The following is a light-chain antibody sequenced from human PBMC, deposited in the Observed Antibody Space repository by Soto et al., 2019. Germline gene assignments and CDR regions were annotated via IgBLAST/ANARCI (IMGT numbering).Light chain of an antibody. Sequence: DIQMTQSPSSLSASVGDRVTITCRANQTISNYLNWYQQKPGKAPKLLVYTVSNLHSGVPSKFGGGASGTDFTLTISSLQPEDCATYYCQQSYTTSWTFGQGTKVAIK. J-gene: IGKJ1*01. V-gene: IGKV1-39*01. CDR3: QQSYTTSWT. CDR1: QTISNY. CDR2: TVS.